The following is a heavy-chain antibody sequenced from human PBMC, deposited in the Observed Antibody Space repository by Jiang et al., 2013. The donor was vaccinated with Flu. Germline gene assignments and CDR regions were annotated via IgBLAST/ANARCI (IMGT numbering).Heavy chain of an antibody. CDR2: ISISDGRT. D-gene: IGHD3-10*01. J-gene: IGHJ5*02. Sequence: VQLLESGGNLVQPGGSLRLSCAASGFTFSNYAMTWVRQAPGKGLQWVSTISISDGRTYYADSVKGRFTISRDNSKNTLFLHMNSLSAEDTALYYCTRNEASFTVGTNWFDPVGPGNLVTVSS. CDR3: TRNEASFTVGTNWFDP. CDR1: GFTFSNYA. V-gene: IGHV3-23*01.